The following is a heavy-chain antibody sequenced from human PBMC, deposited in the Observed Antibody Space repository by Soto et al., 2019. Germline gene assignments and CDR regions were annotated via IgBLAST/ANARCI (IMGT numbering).Heavy chain of an antibody. CDR2: VTASGGGT. Sequence: GGSLRLSCAASGVIFNNYAMTWVRQAPGKGLEWVSTVTASGGGTFYANSVKGRFTTSRDNSKNTLYLQMNSLRAEDTAVYYCAKVRSSSYVDYWGQGTLVTVSS. V-gene: IGHV3-23*01. CDR3: AKVRSSSYVDY. D-gene: IGHD6-13*01. J-gene: IGHJ4*02. CDR1: GVIFNNYA.